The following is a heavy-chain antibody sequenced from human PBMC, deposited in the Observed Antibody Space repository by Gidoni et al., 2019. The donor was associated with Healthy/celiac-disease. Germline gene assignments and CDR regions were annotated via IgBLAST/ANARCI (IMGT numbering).Heavy chain of an antibody. V-gene: IGHV3-30*18. J-gene: IGHJ6*02. CDR2: ISYDGSNT. CDR3: AKVPEAAATKRYYYYGMDV. CDR1: GITFSSYG. D-gene: IGHD2-15*01. Sequence: QVQLVEAGGGVVQPGRSLRRSCAAPGITFSSYGMPWVRQAPGKGLEWVAVISYDGSNTYYADSVKCRFTISRDNSKNTLYLQMNSLRAEDTALYYCAKVPEAAATKRYYYYGMDVWGQGTTVTVSS.